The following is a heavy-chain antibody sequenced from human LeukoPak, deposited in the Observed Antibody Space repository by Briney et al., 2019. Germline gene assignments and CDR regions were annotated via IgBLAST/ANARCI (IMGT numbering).Heavy chain of an antibody. CDR3: TTQHTFYYDSSGYYRGFDK. V-gene: IGHV3-15*01. CDR2: IKSKVAGGTT. D-gene: IGHD3-22*01. CDR1: GFTFSNAW. Sequence: GGSLRLSCAASGFTFSNAWVNWVRQAPGKGLEWVCRIKSKVAGGTTDYAAPVQGRFTISRDDSQNTLYLQMNDLKTKDTALYYCTTQHTFYYDSSGYYRGFDKWGQGTLVTVSS. J-gene: IGHJ4*02.